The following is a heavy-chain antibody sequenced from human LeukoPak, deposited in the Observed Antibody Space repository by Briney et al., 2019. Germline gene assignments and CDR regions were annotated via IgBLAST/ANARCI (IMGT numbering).Heavy chain of an antibody. D-gene: IGHD6-13*01. CDR2: IIPILGIA. V-gene: IGHV1-69*04. CDR3: ARSPGIAAAGYFDY. J-gene: IGHJ4*02. Sequence: SVKVSCKASGGTFSSYAISWVRQALGQGLEWMGRIIPILGIANYAQKFQGRVTITADKSTSTAYMELSSLRSEDTAVYYCARSPGIAAAGYFDYWGQGTLVTVSS. CDR1: GGTFSSYA.